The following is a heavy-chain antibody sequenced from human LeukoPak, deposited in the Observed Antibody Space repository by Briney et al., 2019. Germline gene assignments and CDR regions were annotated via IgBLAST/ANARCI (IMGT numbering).Heavy chain of an antibody. CDR3: ARDSSTTVTGAFDI. CDR1: GFTFSRYG. V-gene: IGHV3-33*01. CDR2: IWYDGSNK. D-gene: IGHD4-17*01. J-gene: IGHJ3*02. Sequence: GGSLRLSCGASGFTFSRYGMHWVRQAPGKGLEWVAIIWYDGSNKYYADSVKGRFTISRDNSKNTLYLQVNSLRAEDTAVYYCARDSSTTVTGAFDIWGQGTMVTVSS.